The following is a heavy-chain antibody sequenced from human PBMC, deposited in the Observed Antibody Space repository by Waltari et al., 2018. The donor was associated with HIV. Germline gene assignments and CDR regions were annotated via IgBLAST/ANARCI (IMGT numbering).Heavy chain of an antibody. CDR2: INLDGGLR. CDR3: VRDIHDCSTKTCYYWCDP. CDR1: GFTFDEHW. J-gene: IGHJ5*02. V-gene: IGHV3-7*01. D-gene: IGHD2-2*01. Sequence: EVQLVESGGGLVQPGGSLTLSCAASGFTFDEHWMSWFRQAPGEGRERVYKINLDGGLRPHRASVEGRFPSSGEQSTSSLFLHMSSMRVENTAVYFCVRDIHDCSTKTCYYWCDPWGQGTLVTVSS.